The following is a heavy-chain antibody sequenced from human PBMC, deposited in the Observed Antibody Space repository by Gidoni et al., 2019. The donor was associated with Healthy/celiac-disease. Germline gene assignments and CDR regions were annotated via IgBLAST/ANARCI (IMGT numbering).Heavy chain of an antibody. D-gene: IGHD6-19*01. CDR1: ACSISSSSYY. V-gene: IGHV4-39*01. Sequence: QLQLQESGPGLVKPSETLSLTCTVSACSISSSSYYWGWTRQPPGKGLEWIGSIYYSGSTYYNPSLKSRVTISVDTSKNQFSLKLSSVTAADTAVYYCASTGEGQWLPNFDYWGQGTLVTVSS. CDR2: IYYSGST. J-gene: IGHJ4*02. CDR3: ASTGEGQWLPNFDY.